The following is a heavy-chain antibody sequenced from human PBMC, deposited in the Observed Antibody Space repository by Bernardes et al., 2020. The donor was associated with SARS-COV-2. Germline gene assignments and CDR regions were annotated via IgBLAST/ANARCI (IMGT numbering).Heavy chain of an antibody. D-gene: IGHD6-13*01. CDR3: ARAGTNYYYGMDV. V-gene: IGHV3-21*01. CDR2: ISSSSSYI. J-gene: IGHJ6*02. CDR1: GFTFSSYS. Sequence: GGSLRLSCAASGFTFSSYSMNWVRQAPGKGLEWVSSISSSSSYIYYADSVKGRFTISRDNAKNSLYLQMNSLRAEDTAVYYCARAGTNYYYGMDVWGQGTTVTVSS.